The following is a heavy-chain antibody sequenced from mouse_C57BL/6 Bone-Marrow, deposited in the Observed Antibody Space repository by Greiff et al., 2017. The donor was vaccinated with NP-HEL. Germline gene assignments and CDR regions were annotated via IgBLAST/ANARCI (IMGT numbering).Heavy chain of an antibody. CDR3: ATCYRKRNY. CDR1: GYTFTSYG. V-gene: IGHV1-81*01. J-gene: IGHJ2*01. CDR2: IYPRSGNT. Sequence: VQRVESGAELARPGASVKLSCKASGYTFTSYGISWVKQRTGQGLEWIGEIYPRSGNTYYNEKLKGKAQLTADKSSSTAYMVLRSLPSEDSAVYFCATCYRKRNYWGQGTTLTVSS. D-gene: IGHD2-14*01.